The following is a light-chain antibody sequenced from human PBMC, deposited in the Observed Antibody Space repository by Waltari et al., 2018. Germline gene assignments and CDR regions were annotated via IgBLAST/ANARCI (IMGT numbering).Light chain of an antibody. CDR2: QNT. CDR1: ALGSKY. J-gene: IGLJ2*01. V-gene: IGLV3-1*01. Sequence: SYEVTQPPSVSVSPGQTASVTCSGDALGSKYTSWSQHRPGQSPVVVIYQNTKRPPGIPERFSGSNSGNTATLTISGTQAMDEADYYCQAWDSTIAVFGGGTKLTVL. CDR3: QAWDSTIAV.